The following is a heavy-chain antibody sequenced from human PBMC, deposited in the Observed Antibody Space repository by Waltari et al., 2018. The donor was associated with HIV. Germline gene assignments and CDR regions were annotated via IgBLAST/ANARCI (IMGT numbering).Heavy chain of an antibody. CDR3: TTVGHDFWSGYYYDYFDH. V-gene: IGHV3-15*01. Sequence: EVKLVESGGGLVTPGGSLRLSCLGFGFTFANAWMSLVRQATGKGLEWVGRIKSKTDGGTTDYAAPVKGRFYISRDDSKNRIFLQMNSLKTEDTAVYFCTTVGHDFWSGYYYDYFDHWGQGTLATVSS. CDR2: IKSKTDGGTT. D-gene: IGHD3-3*01. CDR1: GFTFANAW. J-gene: IGHJ4*02.